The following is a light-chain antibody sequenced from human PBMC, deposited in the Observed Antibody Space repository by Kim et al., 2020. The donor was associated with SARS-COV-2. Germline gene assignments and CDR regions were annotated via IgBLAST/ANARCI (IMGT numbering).Light chain of an antibody. Sequence: VLTQSPGTLSLSPGERATLSCRASQSVDRFLAWYQQKPGQGPSLLIYGASTRATGVPDRFTGSGSGTDFTLTISRLEPEDFAVYYCQQYGSLVSFGQGTKVDIK. J-gene: IGKJ2*03. CDR2: GAS. CDR3: QQYGSLVS. V-gene: IGKV3-20*01. CDR1: QSVDRF.